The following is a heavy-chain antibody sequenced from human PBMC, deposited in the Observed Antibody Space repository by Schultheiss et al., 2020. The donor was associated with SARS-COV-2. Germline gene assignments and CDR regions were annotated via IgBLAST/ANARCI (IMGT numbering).Heavy chain of an antibody. CDR1: GGSFSGYY. CDR2: INHSGST. Sequence: SETLSLTCAVYGGSFSGYYWSWIRQPPGKGLEWIGEINHSGSTNYNPSLRSRVAITLDTSRNQVSLELRSVTAADTAVYYCARRGICTNGVCYTGRAPYGMDVWGQGTTVTVSS. D-gene: IGHD2-8*01. V-gene: IGHV4-34*01. CDR3: ARRGICTNGVCYTGRAPYGMDV. J-gene: IGHJ6*02.